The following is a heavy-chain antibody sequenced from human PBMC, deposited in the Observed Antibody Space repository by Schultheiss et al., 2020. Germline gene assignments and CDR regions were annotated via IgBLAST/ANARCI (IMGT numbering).Heavy chain of an antibody. CDR2: IYHSGST. V-gene: IGHV4-34*01. CDR3: ASQEDGGYCTGGVCPRGLGYGMDV. J-gene: IGHJ6*04. Sequence: SETLSLTCAVYGGSFSGYYWSWIRQHPGKGLEWIGYIYHSGSTYYNPSLKSRVTISVDTSKNQFSLKLSSVTAADTAVYYCASQEDGGYCTGGVCPRGLGYGMDVWGKGTTVTVSS. D-gene: IGHD2-8*02. CDR1: GGSFSGYY.